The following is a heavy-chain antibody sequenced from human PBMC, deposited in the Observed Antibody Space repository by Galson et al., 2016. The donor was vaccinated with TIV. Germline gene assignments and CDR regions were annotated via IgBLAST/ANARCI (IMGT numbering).Heavy chain of an antibody. Sequence: SETLSLTCTVSGGSISSSSYYWGWIRQPPGKGLEWIGNIYYSGSTYYNPSLKSRVTISVDTSKNQFSLKLSSVTAADTAVYYCARSGYGDFLSLRYFDYWGQETVVTVSS. V-gene: IGHV4-39*07. J-gene: IGHJ4*02. CDR3: ARSGYGDFLSLRYFDY. CDR1: GGSISSSSYY. CDR2: IYYSGST. D-gene: IGHD4-17*01.